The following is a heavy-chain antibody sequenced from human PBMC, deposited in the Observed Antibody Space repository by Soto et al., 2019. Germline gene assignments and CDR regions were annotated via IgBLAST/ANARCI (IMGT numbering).Heavy chain of an antibody. CDR3: AHRTTAEGMDV. D-gene: IGHD1-1*01. CDR2: IYWDDAK. V-gene: IGHV2-5*02. Sequence: GLDLEWLALIYWDDAKRYSPSLKSRVILTKNTSKNQVVLSMTNMDPVDTATYYCAHRTTAEGMDVWGQGTTVTVSS. J-gene: IGHJ6*02.